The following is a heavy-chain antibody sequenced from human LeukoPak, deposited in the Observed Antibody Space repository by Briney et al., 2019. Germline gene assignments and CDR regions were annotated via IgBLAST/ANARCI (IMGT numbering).Heavy chain of an antibody. CDR1: GFTFSSYW. V-gene: IGHV3-7*03. Sequence: GGSLRLSCAASGFTFSSYWMSWVRQAPGKGLEWVANINQDGSEKKYVDSVKGRFTISRDNAKNSLYLQMNSLRAEDTAVYYCARRRDSGSLQHFDYWGQGTLVTVSS. CDR3: ARRRDSGSLQHFDY. J-gene: IGHJ4*02. CDR2: INQDGSEK. D-gene: IGHD1-26*01.